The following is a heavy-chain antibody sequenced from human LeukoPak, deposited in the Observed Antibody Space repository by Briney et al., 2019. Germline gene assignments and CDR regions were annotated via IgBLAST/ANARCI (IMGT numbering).Heavy chain of an antibody. CDR2: LFYTGNT. V-gene: IGHV4-30-4*07. CDR1: GGSVSSGGYS. J-gene: IGHJ5*02. Sequence: TLSLTCAVSGGSVSSGGYSWSWIRQPPGKGPEWIGYLFYTGNTYYNPSLKSRVLISVDTSKNQFSLKLSSVTAADTAVYYCAREGGYCSSTSCYGSWFDPWGQGTLVTVSS. D-gene: IGHD2-2*01. CDR3: AREGGYCSSTSCYGSWFDP.